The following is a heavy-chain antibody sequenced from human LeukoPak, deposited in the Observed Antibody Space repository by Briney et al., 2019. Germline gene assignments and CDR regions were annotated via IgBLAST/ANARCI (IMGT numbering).Heavy chain of an antibody. Sequence: GGSLRLSCAASGFTFSSYVMHWVRQAPGKGLEWVAQIKPDGSDKYYVDSVKGRFTISRDNAKNSLNLQMNSLRAEDTAVYYCARAGNLDNWGQGTLVTVSS. J-gene: IGHJ4*02. CDR1: GFTFSSYV. CDR2: IKPDGSDK. CDR3: ARAGNLDN. D-gene: IGHD4-23*01. V-gene: IGHV3-7*01.